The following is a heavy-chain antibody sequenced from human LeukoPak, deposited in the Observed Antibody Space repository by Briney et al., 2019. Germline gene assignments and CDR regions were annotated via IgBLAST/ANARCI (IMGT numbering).Heavy chain of an antibody. CDR2: ISSNGGST. Sequence: PGGSLRLSCAASGFTFSSYAMHWVRQAPGKGLEYVSAISSNGGSTYYANSVKGRFTISRDNSKNTLYLQMGSLRAEDMAVYYCASRNDILTGGAFDIWGQGTMVTVSS. CDR3: ASRNDILTGGAFDI. J-gene: IGHJ3*02. V-gene: IGHV3-64*01. CDR1: GFTFSSYA. D-gene: IGHD3-9*01.